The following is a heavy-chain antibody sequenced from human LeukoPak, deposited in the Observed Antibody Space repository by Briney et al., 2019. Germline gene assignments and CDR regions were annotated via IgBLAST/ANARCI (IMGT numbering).Heavy chain of an antibody. D-gene: IGHD3-10*01. Sequence: KPSETLSLTCTVSGGSISSSSYYWGWIRQPPGKGLEWIGSIYYSGSTYYNPSLKSRVTISVDTSKNQFSLKLSSVTAADTAVYYCARVKGREGSTVIIDYWGQGTLVTVSS. CDR1: GGSISSSSYY. J-gene: IGHJ4*02. CDR3: ARVKGREGSTVIIDY. CDR2: IYYSGST. V-gene: IGHV4-39*01.